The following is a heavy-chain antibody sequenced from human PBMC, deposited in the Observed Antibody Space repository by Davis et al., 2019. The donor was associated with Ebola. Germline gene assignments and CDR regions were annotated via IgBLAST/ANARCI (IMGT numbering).Heavy chain of an antibody. J-gene: IGHJ5*02. Sequence: GESLKISCAASGFTFSSYGMHWVRQATGKGLEWVSAIGTAGDTYYPGSVKGRFTISRENAKNSLYLQMNSLRAEDTAVYYCARPLDTAMVTGWFDPWGQGTLVTVSS. CDR1: GFTFSSYG. V-gene: IGHV3-13*01. D-gene: IGHD5-18*01. CDR2: IGTAGDT. CDR3: ARPLDTAMVTGWFDP.